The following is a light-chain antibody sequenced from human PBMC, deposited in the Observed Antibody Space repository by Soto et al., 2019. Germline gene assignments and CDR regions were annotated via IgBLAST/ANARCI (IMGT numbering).Light chain of an antibody. Sequence: DIQMTQSPSSVSASVGDRVTITCRASQTVHDWLAWYQQKPGKAPKLLMYFVSRLQTGVPSRFSGSGSGTEFYLTISNLQPEDFSTYYCQQVVNFPITFGQGTRLEIE. CDR2: FVS. J-gene: IGKJ5*01. V-gene: IGKV1-12*01. CDR3: QQVVNFPIT. CDR1: QTVHDW.